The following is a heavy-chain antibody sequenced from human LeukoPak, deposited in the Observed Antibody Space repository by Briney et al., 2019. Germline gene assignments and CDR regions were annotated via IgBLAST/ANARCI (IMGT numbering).Heavy chain of an antibody. J-gene: IGHJ4*02. CDR2: INHSGST. CDR1: GGSLSGYY. D-gene: IGHD3-9*01. Sequence: KTSETLSLTCAVYGGSLSGYYWSWIRQPPGKGLEWIGEINHSGSTNYNPSLKSRVTISVDTSKNQFSLKLSSVTAADTAVYYCARGETQVLRYFDWLSSGGFDYWGQGTLVTVSS. CDR3: ARGETQVLRYFDWLSSGGFDY. V-gene: IGHV4-34*01.